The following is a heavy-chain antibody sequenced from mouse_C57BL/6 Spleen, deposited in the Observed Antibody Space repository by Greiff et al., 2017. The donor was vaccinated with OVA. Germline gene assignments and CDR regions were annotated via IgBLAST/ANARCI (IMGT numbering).Heavy chain of an antibody. J-gene: IGHJ3*01. CDR2: IDPENGDT. Sequence: VQLQQSGAELVRPGASVKLSCTASGFNIKDDYMHWVKQRPEQGLEWIGWIDPENGDTEYASKFQGKATITADTSSNTAYLQLSSLTSEDTAVYYCTAYYDDDVVSFAYWGQRTLVTVSA. D-gene: IGHD2-4*01. CDR3: TAYYDDDVVSFAY. V-gene: IGHV14-4*01. CDR1: GFNIKDDY.